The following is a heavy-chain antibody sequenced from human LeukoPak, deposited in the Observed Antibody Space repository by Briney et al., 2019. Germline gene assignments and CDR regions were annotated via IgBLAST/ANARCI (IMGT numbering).Heavy chain of an antibody. CDR2: ISSGGSNI. D-gene: IGHD6-13*01. CDR3: AGRAGAGRCFDY. V-gene: IGHV3-11*04. CDR1: GFTFSSYY. J-gene: IGHJ4*02. Sequence: GGSLRLSCAVSGFTFSSYYMNWIRQAQGKGLEWVSYISSGGSNISHADSVKGRFTISRDNAENSLYLQMNSLRAEDTAVYYCAGRAGAGRCFDYWGQGALVTVSS.